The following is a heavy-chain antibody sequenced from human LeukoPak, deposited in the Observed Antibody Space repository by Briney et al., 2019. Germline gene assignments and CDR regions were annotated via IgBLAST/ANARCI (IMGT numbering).Heavy chain of an antibody. D-gene: IGHD5-24*01. CDR1: GGSISSYY. J-gene: IGHJ4*02. CDR3: ARETDGYNWDY. Sequence: SETLSLTCSVSGGSISSYYWSWIRQPPGKGLEWIGYIYYSGSTNYNPSLKSRVTISVGTSNNQFSLKLSSVTAADTAVYYCARETDGYNWDYWGQGTLVTVSS. CDR2: IYYSGST. V-gene: IGHV4-59*01.